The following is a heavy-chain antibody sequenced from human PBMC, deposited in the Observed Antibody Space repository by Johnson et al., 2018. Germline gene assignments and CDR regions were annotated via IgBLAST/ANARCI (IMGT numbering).Heavy chain of an antibody. CDR1: GFTFSSYS. J-gene: IGHJ6*02. V-gene: IGHV3-21*01. CDR2: ISSTGSNI. Sequence: VQLQESGGGLVQPGGSLRLSCAASGFTFSSYSMNWVRRAPGKGLEWVSSISSTGSNIHYADSLKGRFTISRDNAKNSLYLQMNSLRAEDTAVYYCARVLSSTYYYGMDVWGQGTTVTVSS. CDR3: ARVLSSTYYYGMDV. D-gene: IGHD2-2*01.